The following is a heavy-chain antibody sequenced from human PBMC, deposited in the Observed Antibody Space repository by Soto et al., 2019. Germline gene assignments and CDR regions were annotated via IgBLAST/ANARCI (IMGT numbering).Heavy chain of an antibody. CDR2: ISYDGSNK. J-gene: IGHJ4*02. D-gene: IGHD4-17*01. Sequence: GGSLRLSCAASGFTFSSYAMHWVRQAPGKGLEWVAVISYDGSNKYYADSVKGRFTISRDNSKNTLYLQMNSLRAEDTAVYYCARDISSHDYGDYSYFDYWGQGTLVTVSS. CDR1: GFTFSSYA. CDR3: ARDISSHDYGDYSYFDY. V-gene: IGHV3-30-3*01.